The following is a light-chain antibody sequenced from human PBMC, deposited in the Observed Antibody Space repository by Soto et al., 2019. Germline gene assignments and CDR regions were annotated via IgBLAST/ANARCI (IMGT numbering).Light chain of an antibody. CDR2: DVR. J-gene: IGLJ2*01. Sequence: QSALTQHASVSGSPGQSVTISCTGASSDVGGNTYVSWYQQHPGKAPKLMIYDVRNRPSGVSNRFSGSKSGNTASLTISGLQAEDEADYYCSSYISSSTLLFGGGTKVTVL. V-gene: IGLV2-14*01. CDR3: SSYISSSTLL. CDR1: SSDVGGNTY.